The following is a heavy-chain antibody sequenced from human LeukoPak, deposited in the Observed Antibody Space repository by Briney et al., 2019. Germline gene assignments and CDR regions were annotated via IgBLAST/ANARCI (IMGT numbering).Heavy chain of an antibody. CDR1: GFTFSSYW. CDR3: ARDASGYAPYFDY. V-gene: IGHV3-7*01. Sequence: PGGSLRLSGAASGFTFSSYWMSWVRQAPGKGLEWVANIKQDGSEKYYVDSVKGRFTISRDNAKNSLYLQMNSLRAEDTAVYYCARDASGYAPYFDYWGQGSLVTVSS. D-gene: IGHD5-12*01. CDR2: IKQDGSEK. J-gene: IGHJ4*02.